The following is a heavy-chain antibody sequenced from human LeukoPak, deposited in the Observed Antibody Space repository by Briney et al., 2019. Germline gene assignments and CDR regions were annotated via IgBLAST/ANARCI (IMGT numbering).Heavy chain of an antibody. D-gene: IGHD3-3*01. J-gene: IGHJ3*02. CDR3: ARPITVAGATDGSDI. Sequence: GGSLRLSCAASGFTFSSYWMNWVRQAPGKGLEWVANIKQDGNEKYYVDSVKGRFTISRDNAKNSLYLQMDSLRVEDTAVYYCARPITVAGATDGSDIWGQGTMVTVSS. V-gene: IGHV3-7*01. CDR1: GFTFSSYW. CDR2: IKQDGNEK.